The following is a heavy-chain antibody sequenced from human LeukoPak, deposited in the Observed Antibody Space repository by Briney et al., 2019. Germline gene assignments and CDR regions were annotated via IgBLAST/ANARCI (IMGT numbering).Heavy chain of an antibody. D-gene: IGHD6-6*01. CDR1: GFIFSSRW. CDR2: INQDGSDK. J-gene: IGHJ6*03. V-gene: IGHV3-7*01. Sequence: GGSARLSCAASGFIFSSRWMSWVRQAPGKGLEWVASINQDGSDKRHADSVRGRFTISRDNAKNSLSLQVNSPRAEDTAIYYCARVGVEAARRRYYYYYYMDVWGKGTTVTVSS. CDR3: ARVGVEAARRRYYYYYYMDV.